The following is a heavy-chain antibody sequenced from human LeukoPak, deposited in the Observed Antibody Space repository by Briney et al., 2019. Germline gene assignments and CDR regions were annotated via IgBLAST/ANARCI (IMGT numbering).Heavy chain of an antibody. J-gene: IGHJ4*02. Sequence: GGSLRLSCAASKFTSINYAMHWVRQAPGKGLEWVSIISSDGSNKYYADSVKGRFAISRDNSNNTLYLQMNSLRAEDTAVYYCARRSRDGWYFDYWGQGTLVSVSS. D-gene: IGHD5-24*01. CDR2: ISSDGSNK. V-gene: IGHV3-30*09. CDR3: ARRSRDGWYFDY. CDR1: KFTSINYA.